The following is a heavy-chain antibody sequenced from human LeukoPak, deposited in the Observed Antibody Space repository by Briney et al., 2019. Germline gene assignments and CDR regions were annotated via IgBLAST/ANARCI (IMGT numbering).Heavy chain of an antibody. Sequence: SETLSLTCAVYGGSFSRYYWSWIRQPPGKGLEWIAEIDHRGDTNYNPSVKSRVTISVDTSKNQFSLKVRSLSAADTALYYCARGATISETGYFDFWGKGTLVTVSS. V-gene: IGHV4-34*01. D-gene: IGHD5-24*01. CDR2: IDHRGDT. J-gene: IGHJ4*03. CDR1: GGSFSRYY. CDR3: ARGATISETGYFDF.